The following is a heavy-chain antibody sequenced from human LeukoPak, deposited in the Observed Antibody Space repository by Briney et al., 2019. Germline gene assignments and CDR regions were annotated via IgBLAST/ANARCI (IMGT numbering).Heavy chain of an antibody. CDR3: ATLDGYNPRY. V-gene: IGHV3-7*01. Sequence: GGSLRPSCAAPELTFSSYGMSWARKAPGKGLEWVASIRQDGSEKYYVDSVKGRFTISRDNAKNSLYLQMNSLRAEDTAVYYCATLDGYNPRYWGQGTLVTVSS. J-gene: IGHJ4*02. CDR1: ELTFSSYG. D-gene: IGHD5-24*01. CDR2: IRQDGSEK.